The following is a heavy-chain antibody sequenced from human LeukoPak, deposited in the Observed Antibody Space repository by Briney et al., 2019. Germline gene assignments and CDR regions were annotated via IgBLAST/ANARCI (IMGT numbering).Heavy chain of an antibody. CDR1: GGPFSGYY. Sequence: SETLSLTCAVYGGPFSGYYWSRIRQPPGKGLEWIGEINHSGSTNYNPSLKSRVTISVDTSKNQFSLKLSSVTAADTAVYYCARGGHYYDSSGYFDYWGQGTLVTVSS. J-gene: IGHJ4*02. V-gene: IGHV4-34*01. D-gene: IGHD3-22*01. CDR3: ARGGHYYDSSGYFDY. CDR2: INHSGST.